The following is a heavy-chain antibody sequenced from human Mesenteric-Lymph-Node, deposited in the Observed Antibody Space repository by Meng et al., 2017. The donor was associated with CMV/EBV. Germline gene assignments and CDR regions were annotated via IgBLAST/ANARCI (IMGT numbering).Heavy chain of an antibody. Sequence: QLQQWGAGLLKPSETLSLTCAVYGGSFSGYYWSWIRQPPGKGLEWIGEINHSGSTNYNPSLKSRVTISVDTSKNQFSLKLSSVTAADTAVYYCARHQRWLKSEGGFNYWGQGTLVTASS. D-gene: IGHD4-23*01. J-gene: IGHJ4*02. CDR3: ARHQRWLKSEGGFNY. CDR2: INHSGST. V-gene: IGHV4-34*01. CDR1: GGSFSGYY.